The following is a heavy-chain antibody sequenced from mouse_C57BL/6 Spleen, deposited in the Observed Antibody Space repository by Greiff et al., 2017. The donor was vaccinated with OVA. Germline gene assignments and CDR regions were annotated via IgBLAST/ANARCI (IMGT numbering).Heavy chain of an antibody. V-gene: IGHV1-61*01. Sequence: QVQLQQPGAELVRPGSSVTLSCKASGYTFTSYWMDWVKQRPGQGLEWIGNIYPSDSETHYNQKFKDKATLTVDKSSSTAYMQLSRLSSEDSAVYYCARWTTVFDYWGQGTTLTVSS. J-gene: IGHJ2*01. CDR2: IYPSDSET. CDR1: GYTFTSYW. CDR3: ARWTTVFDY. D-gene: IGHD1-1*01.